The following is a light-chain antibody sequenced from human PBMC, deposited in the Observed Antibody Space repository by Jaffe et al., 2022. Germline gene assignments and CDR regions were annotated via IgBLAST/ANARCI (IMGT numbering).Light chain of an antibody. V-gene: IGKV1-12*02. J-gene: IGKJ1*01. CDR1: QSISKW. CDR3: QQGNSFPWT. Sequence: DIQMTQSPSSVSASVGDRVTITCRASQSISKWFAWYQQKPGKAPKLLICAVSSLQTGVPSRFSGSGSGTDYTLTITNLQPEDFGTYYCQQGNSFPWTFGQGTKVEIK. CDR2: AVS.